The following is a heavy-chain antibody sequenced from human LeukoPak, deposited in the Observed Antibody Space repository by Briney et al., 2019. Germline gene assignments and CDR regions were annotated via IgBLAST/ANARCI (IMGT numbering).Heavy chain of an antibody. J-gene: IGHJ4*02. V-gene: IGHV4-39*07. Sequence: SETLSLTCTVSGGSICNSPYYWGRIRQPPGTGLEGIGSIYYSGSTYYNTALKSRVTITVDTSKNHFSLKLSSVTAAATAVYYCARYSYGQFDYWGQGTLVTVSS. D-gene: IGHD5-18*01. CDR2: IYYSGST. CDR3: ARYSYGQFDY. CDR1: GGSICNSPYY.